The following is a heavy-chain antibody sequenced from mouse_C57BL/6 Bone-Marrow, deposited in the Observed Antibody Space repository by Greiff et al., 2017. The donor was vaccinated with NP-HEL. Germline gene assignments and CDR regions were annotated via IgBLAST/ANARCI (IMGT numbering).Heavy chain of an antibody. CDR2: INSDGGST. Sequence: EVKLVESGGGLVQPGESLKLSCESNEYEFPSHDMSWVRKTPEKRLELVAAINSDGGSTYYPDTMERRFIISRDNTKKTLYLQMSSLRSEDTALYYCARGGYYGSSLYWYFDVWGTGTTVTVSS. V-gene: IGHV5-2*01. CDR3: ARGGYYGSSLYWYFDV. CDR1: EYEFPSHD. D-gene: IGHD1-1*01. J-gene: IGHJ1*03.